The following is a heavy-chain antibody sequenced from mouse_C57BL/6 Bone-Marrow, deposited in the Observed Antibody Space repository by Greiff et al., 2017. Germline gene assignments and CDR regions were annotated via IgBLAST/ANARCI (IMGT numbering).Heavy chain of an antibody. J-gene: IGHJ4*01. CDR3: ARDARSNYPMDY. V-gene: IGHV7-1*01. CDR1: GFTFSDFY. D-gene: IGHD2-5*01. CDR2: SRNKANDYTT. Sequence: EVKLMESGGGLVQSGRSLRLSCATSGFTFSDFYMEWVRQAPGKGLEWIAASRNKANDYTTEYSASVKGRFIVSRDTSQSILYLQMNALRAEDTAMYYCARDARSNYPMDYWGQGTSVTVSS.